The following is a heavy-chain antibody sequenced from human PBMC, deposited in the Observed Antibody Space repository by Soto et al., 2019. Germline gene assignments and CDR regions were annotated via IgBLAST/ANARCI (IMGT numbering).Heavy chain of an antibody. D-gene: IGHD3-22*01. V-gene: IGHV3-23*01. CDR1: GFTFSSCA. CDR2: ISGSGTGT. CDR3: ARADYYDSMISLNDY. J-gene: IGHJ4*02. Sequence: EVQLLESGGGSAQPGGSLRLSCAASGFTFSSCAMSWVRQAPGKGLEWVSGISGSGTGTYYADSVKGRFTISRDNAKNSLYLQMNSLRAEDTAVYYCARADYYDSMISLNDYWGQGTLVTVSS.